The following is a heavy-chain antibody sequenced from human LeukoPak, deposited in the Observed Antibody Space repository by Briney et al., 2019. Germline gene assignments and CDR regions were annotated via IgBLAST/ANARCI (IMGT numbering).Heavy chain of an antibody. D-gene: IGHD1-1*01. CDR3: ARGTTGQRYYFDY. CDR1: GFTFSSYW. J-gene: IGHJ4*02. V-gene: IGHV3-74*01. Sequence: PGGSLRLSCAASGFTFSSYWMHWVRQAPGRGLVWVSRLNSDGSSTYFADSVKGRFTISRDNAKNTLYLQMNSLRAEDTAVYYCARGTTGQRYYFDYWGQGPLVTVSS. CDR2: LNSDGSST.